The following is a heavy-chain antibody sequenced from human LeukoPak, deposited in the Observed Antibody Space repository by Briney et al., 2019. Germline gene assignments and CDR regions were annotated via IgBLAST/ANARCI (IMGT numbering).Heavy chain of an antibody. CDR2: INSNGRST. V-gene: IGHV3-74*01. CDR1: GFAFSNYW. Sequence: GGCLRLSCAASGFAFSNYWMHWLRPAPGKELVWVSRINSNGRSTNYADSVKGRFTISRDNAKSTVYMQMNSLRAEDTAVYYCASTYDYDSSGFYPFDYWGLGTRVTVSS. CDR3: ASTYDYDSSGFYPFDY. J-gene: IGHJ4*02. D-gene: IGHD3-22*01.